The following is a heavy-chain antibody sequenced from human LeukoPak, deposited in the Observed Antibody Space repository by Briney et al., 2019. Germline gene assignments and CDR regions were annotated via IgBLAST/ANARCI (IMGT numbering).Heavy chain of an antibody. CDR2: IIPIFGTA. D-gene: IGHD3-22*01. Sequence: ASVKVSCKASGGTFSSYAISWVRQAPGQGLEWMGGIIPIFGTANYAQKFQGRVTMTRDTSTSTVYMELSSLRSEDTAVYYCAKVMVPDYYDSSGYYSWAFDIWGQGTMVTVSS. CDR3: AKVMVPDYYDSSGYYSWAFDI. CDR1: GGTFSSYA. V-gene: IGHV1-69*05. J-gene: IGHJ3*02.